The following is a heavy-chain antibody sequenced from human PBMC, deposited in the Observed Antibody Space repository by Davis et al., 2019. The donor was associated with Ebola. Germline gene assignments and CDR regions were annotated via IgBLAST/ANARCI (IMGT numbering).Heavy chain of an antibody. CDR3: ARGTRFTTNWFDP. V-gene: IGHV3-11*01. CDR2: ISSSGSTI. CDR1: GFTFSDYY. D-gene: IGHD3-22*01. Sequence: SLKISCAASGFTFSDYYMSWIRQAPGKGLEWVSYISSSGSTIYYADSVKGRFTISRDNAKNSLYLQMNSLRAEDTAVYYCARGTRFTTNWFDPWGQGTLVTVSS. J-gene: IGHJ5*02.